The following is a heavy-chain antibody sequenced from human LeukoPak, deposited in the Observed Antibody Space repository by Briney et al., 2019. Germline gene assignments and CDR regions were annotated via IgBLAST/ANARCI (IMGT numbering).Heavy chain of an antibody. V-gene: IGHV4-38-2*02. J-gene: IGHJ4*02. D-gene: IGHD2-15*01. CDR3: ARVSVVVAAASIGFDY. Sequence: SETLSLTCTVSGGSISSGYYWGWIRQPPGKGLEWIGSIYHSGSTYYNPSLKSRVTISVDTSKNQFSLKLSSVTAADTAVYYCARVSVVVAAASIGFDYWGQGTLVTVSS. CDR1: GGSISSGYY. CDR2: IYHSGST.